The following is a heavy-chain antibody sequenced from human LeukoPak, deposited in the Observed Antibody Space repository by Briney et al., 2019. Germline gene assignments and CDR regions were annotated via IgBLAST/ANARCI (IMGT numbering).Heavy chain of an antibody. V-gene: IGHV4-61*02. CDR2: IYTSGST. D-gene: IGHD2-2*01. CDR3: ARFGCSSTSCLGF. J-gene: IGHJ4*02. CDR1: GRSISSGSYY. Sequence: SETLSLTCTVSGRSISSGSYYWSWIRQPAGKGLEWIGRIYTSGSTNYNPSLTSRVTISLDTSKNQFSLKQSTVTAADTAVYYCARFGCSSTSCLGFWGQGTLVTVSS.